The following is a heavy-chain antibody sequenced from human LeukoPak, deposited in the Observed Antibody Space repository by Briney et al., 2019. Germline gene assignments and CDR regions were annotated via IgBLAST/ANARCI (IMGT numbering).Heavy chain of an antibody. CDR3: ARERKGQDIVVVPAAMDAFDI. CDR1: GVSISSYY. J-gene: IGHJ3*02. Sequence: SETLSLTCTVSGVSISSYYWSWIRQPPGKGLEWIGYSYYSGSTDYNPSLKSRVTISVDTSKNQFSLKLSSVTAADTAVYYCARERKGQDIVVVPAAMDAFDIWGQGTMVTVSS. D-gene: IGHD2-2*01. V-gene: IGHV4-59*12. CDR2: SYYSGST.